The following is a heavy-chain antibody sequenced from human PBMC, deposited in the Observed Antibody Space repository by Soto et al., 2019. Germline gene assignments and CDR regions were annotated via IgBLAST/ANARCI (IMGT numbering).Heavy chain of an antibody. CDR1: GYTFTRYG. V-gene: IGHV1-18*01. CDR2: ISGYNGDT. CDR3: AKNGQPPYYYYGLDV. J-gene: IGHJ6*02. D-gene: IGHD2-8*01. Sequence: SVKVSCKASGYTFTRYGISWVRQAPGQGLEWMGWISGYNGDTNYAQKFQDRVSMTIDTSTGTAYMELRSLTSDDTAIYYCAKNGQPPYYYYGLDVWG.